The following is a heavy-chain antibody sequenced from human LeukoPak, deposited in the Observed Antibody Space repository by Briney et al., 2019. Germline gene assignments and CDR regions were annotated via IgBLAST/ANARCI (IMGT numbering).Heavy chain of an antibody. J-gene: IGHJ6*03. Sequence: ASVKVSCKASGYTFTSYYMHWVRQAPGQGLEWMGIINPSGGSTSYAQKFQGRVTMTRDTSTSTVYMELSSLRSEDTAVYYCARVSYDFWSGYYYNYMDVWGKGTTVTVSS. D-gene: IGHD3-3*01. V-gene: IGHV1-46*01. CDR1: GYTFTSYY. CDR3: ARVSYDFWSGYYYNYMDV. CDR2: INPSGGST.